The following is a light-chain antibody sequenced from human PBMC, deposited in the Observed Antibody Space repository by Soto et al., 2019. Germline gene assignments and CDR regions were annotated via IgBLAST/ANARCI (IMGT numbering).Light chain of an antibody. CDR3: AAWDDSLTAVL. J-gene: IGLJ2*01. V-gene: IGLV1-47*01. Sequence: QSVLTQPPSASGTPGQRVTISCSGSSSNIGSNYVFWYQQLPGTAPKLLIYRSNQRLSGVPDRFSGSRSGTSGSLAISGLRSEDEADYYCAAWDDSLTAVLFGGGTQLTVL. CDR1: SSNIGSNY. CDR2: RSN.